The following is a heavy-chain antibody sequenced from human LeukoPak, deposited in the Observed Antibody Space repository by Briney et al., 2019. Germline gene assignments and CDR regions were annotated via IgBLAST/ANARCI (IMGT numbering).Heavy chain of an antibody. CDR1: GFTFSSYG. J-gene: IGHJ3*02. V-gene: IGHV3-23*01. CDR2: ISGSGGST. CDR3: ASFYYDFWSGYPDAFDI. D-gene: IGHD3-3*01. Sequence: GGSLRLSCAASGFTFSSYGMHWVRQAPGKGLEWVSAISGSGGSTYYADSVKGRFTISRDNSKNTLYLQMNSLRAEDTAVYYCASFYYDFWSGYPDAFDIWGQGTMVTVSS.